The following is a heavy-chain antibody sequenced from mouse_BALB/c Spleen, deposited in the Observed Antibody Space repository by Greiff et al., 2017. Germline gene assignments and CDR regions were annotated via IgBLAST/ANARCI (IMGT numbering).Heavy chain of an antibody. J-gene: IGHJ2*01. CDR3: TRYDYYGSSYYFDD. Sequence: LQQPGSELVRPGASVKLSCKASGYTFTSYWMHWVKQRPGQGLEWIGNIYPGSGSTNYDEKFKSKATLTVDTSSSTAYMQLSSLTSEDSAVYYCTRYDYYGSSYYFDDWGQGTTLTVSS. CDR1: GYTFTSYW. V-gene: IGHV1S22*01. CDR2: IYPGSGST. D-gene: IGHD1-1*01.